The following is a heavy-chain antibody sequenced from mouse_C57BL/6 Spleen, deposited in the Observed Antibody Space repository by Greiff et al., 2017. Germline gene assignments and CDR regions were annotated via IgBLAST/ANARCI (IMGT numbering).Heavy chain of an antibody. D-gene: IGHD2-4*01. J-gene: IGHJ4*01. V-gene: IGHV1-52*01. CDR1: GYTFTSYW. CDR2: IDPSDSET. CDR3: ASDYDYDGAMDY. Sequence: QVQLQQPGAELVRPGSSVKLSCKASGYTFTSYWMHWVKQRPIQGLEWIGNIDPSDSETHYNQKFKDKATLTVDKSSSTAYMQLSSLTSEDSAVYYCASDYDYDGAMDYWGQGTSVTVSS.